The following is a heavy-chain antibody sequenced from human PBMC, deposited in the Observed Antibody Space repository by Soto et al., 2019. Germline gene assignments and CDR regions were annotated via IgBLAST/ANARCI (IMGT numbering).Heavy chain of an antibody. J-gene: IGHJ4*02. Sequence: GGSLRLSCAASGFSFSSYAMSWVRQAPGKGLEWVSGISGSGGSTYYADSVKGRFTISRDNSKNTLHLQMNSLRAEDTAVYYCAKEVGATFLGRINYWGQGTLVTVSS. CDR2: ISGSGGST. CDR3: AKEVGATFLGRINY. V-gene: IGHV3-23*01. CDR1: GFSFSSYA. D-gene: IGHD1-26*01.